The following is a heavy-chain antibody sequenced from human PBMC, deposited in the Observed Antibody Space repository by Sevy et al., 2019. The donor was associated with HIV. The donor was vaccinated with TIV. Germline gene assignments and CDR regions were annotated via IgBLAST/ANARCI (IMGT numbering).Heavy chain of an antibody. CDR3: ARKYDSSGYFDY. J-gene: IGHJ4*02. Sequence: GGSLRLSCAASGFTFSRYAMNWARQAPGKGLEWVSGISGSGGSGDKTNYADSVKGRFTISRDDSKNSLYLQLNSLRADDTAIYYCARKYDSSGYFDYWGQGTLVTVSS. D-gene: IGHD3-22*01. CDR1: GFTFSRYA. CDR2: ISGSGGSGDKT. V-gene: IGHV3-23*01.